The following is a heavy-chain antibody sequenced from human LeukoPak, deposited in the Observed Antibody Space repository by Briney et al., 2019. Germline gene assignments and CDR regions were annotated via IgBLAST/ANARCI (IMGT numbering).Heavy chain of an antibody. V-gene: IGHV1-18*01. CDR1: GYTFTSYG. Sequence: AAVKVSCTASGYTFTSYGISWVRQAPGQGLEWMGWISAYNGNTNYAQKLHGRVTMTTDTSTSTAYMELRSLRSDDTAVYYCARDPYDFWSGYYSWGQGALVTVSS. J-gene: IGHJ5*02. D-gene: IGHD3-3*01. CDR3: ARDPYDFWSGYYS. CDR2: ISAYNGNT.